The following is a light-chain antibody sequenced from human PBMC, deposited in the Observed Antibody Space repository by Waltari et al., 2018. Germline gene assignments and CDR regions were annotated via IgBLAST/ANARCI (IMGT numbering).Light chain of an antibody. CDR1: QSILFTSNNKTY. CDR2: WAS. CDR3: QQYYSTPYT. V-gene: IGKV4-1*01. J-gene: IGKJ2*01. Sequence: DIMMTQSPDSLAVSLGARATINCKSSQSILFTSNNKTYLAWYQQRPGQPPKLLIYWASTRESGVPDRFSGSGSGTDFTLTISSLQTEDVAVYYCQQYYSTPYTFGQGTKLEI.